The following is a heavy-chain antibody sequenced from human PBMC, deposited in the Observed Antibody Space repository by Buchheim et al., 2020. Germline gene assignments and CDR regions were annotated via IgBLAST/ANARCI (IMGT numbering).Heavy chain of an antibody. CDR2: ISGSGGRT. D-gene: IGHD3-10*01. J-gene: IGHJ6*02. Sequence: EVQLVESGGGVVQPGGSLRLSCAASGFTFSSYAMRWVRQAPGKGLEWVSVISGSGGRTYYGDSVKGRFTISRDNSKNTVFLQMNSLRVEDTAVYYCTKAFYYGSGDYYSRMGYFFGMDVWGPGTT. V-gene: IGHV3-23*04. CDR3: TKAFYYGSGDYYSRMGYFFGMDV. CDR1: GFTFSSYA.